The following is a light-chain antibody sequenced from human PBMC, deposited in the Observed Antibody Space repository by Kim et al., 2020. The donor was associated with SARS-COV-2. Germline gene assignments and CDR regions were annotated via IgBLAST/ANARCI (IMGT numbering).Light chain of an antibody. CDR1: VRAKKY. CDR2: KDS. Sequence: VSAVQTARITCSGDVRAKKYARWYQQKPGQAPVMVIYKDSERPSGIPERFSGSSSGTTVTLTISGAQVEDEADYYGYSAADNNVVFGGGTQLTVL. CDR3: YSAADNNVV. V-gene: IGLV3-27*01. J-gene: IGLJ2*01.